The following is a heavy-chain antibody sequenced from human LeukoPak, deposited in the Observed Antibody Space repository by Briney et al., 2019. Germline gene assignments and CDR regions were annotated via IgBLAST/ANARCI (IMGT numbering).Heavy chain of an antibody. CDR2: IRSKANSYTT. CDR1: GFTFSGSA. J-gene: IGHJ5*02. D-gene: IGHD6-13*01. Sequence: GRSLRLSCAASGFTFSGSAMHWVRQASGKGLEWVGRIRSKANSYTTAYAASVKGRFTISRDDSKNTAYLQMNSLKPEDTAVYYCTRHSSSWFHNWFDRWGQGTLVTVSS. CDR3: TRHSSSWFHNWFDR. V-gene: IGHV3-73*01.